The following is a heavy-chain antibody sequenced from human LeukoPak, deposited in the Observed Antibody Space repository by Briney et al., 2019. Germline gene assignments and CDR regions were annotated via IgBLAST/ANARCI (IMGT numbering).Heavy chain of an antibody. Sequence: PSETLSLTCAVSGGSISSSNWWSWVRQPPGKGLEWIGEIYHSGSTNYNPSLKSRVTISVDTSKNQFSLKLSSVTAADTAVYYCARDISYYYGSGSISAFDIWGQGTMVTVSS. J-gene: IGHJ3*02. V-gene: IGHV4-4*02. CDR3: ARDISYYYGSGSISAFDI. CDR2: IYHSGST. CDR1: GGSISSSNW. D-gene: IGHD3-10*01.